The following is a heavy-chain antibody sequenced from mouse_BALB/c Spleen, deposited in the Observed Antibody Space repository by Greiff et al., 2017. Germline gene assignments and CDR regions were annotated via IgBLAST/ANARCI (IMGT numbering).Heavy chain of an antibody. V-gene: IGHV3-8*02. J-gene: IGHJ3*01. Sequence: EVQLQQSGPSLVKPSQTLSLTCSVTGDSITSGYWNWIRKFPGNKLEYMGYISYSGSTYYNPSLKSRISITRDTSKNQYYLQLNSVTTEDTATYYCARAFYYDYDVACFAYWGQGTLVTVSA. CDR2: ISYSGST. D-gene: IGHD2-4*01. CDR1: GDSITSGY. CDR3: ARAFYYDYDVACFAY.